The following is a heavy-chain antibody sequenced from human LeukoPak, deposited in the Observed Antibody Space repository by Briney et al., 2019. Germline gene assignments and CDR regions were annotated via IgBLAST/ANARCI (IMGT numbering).Heavy chain of an antibody. J-gene: IGHJ4*02. CDR3: ARDSEGIAADGEHDY. Sequence: GGSLRLSCAASGFTFSSYAMSWVRQAPGKGLEWVSSITSSSNYIYYADSVKGRFTISRDNAKNSLYLQMNSLRAEDTAVYYCARDSEGIAADGEHDYWGQGTLVTVSS. D-gene: IGHD6-13*01. CDR2: ITSSSNYI. V-gene: IGHV3-21*01. CDR1: GFTFSSYA.